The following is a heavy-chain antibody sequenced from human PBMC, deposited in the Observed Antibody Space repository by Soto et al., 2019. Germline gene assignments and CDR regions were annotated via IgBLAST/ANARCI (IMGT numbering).Heavy chain of an antibody. J-gene: IGHJ4*02. CDR1: GGSISSSSYY. D-gene: IGHD2-15*01. CDR3: ARHTPAISISDH. Sequence: QLQLQEPGPGLVKPSETLSLTCTVSGGSISSSSYYWGWIRQPPGKGLEWIGSIYYSGSTYYNPSLKSRVTISVDTSKNQFSLKLSSVTAADTAVYYCARHTPAISISDHWGQGTLVTVSS. V-gene: IGHV4-39*01. CDR2: IYYSGST.